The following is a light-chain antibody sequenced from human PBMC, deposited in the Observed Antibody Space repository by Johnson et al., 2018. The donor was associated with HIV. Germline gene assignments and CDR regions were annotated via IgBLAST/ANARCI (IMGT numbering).Light chain of an antibody. CDR3: GTWDSSLGGV. Sequence: QSMLTQPPSVSAAPGQKVTISCSGSSSNIGNNYVSWYQQLPGTAPKLLIYDNNKRPSGIPDRFSGSKSGTSATLGITGLQTGDAADYYCGTWDSSLGGVFGTGTRVTVL. CDR2: DNN. J-gene: IGLJ1*01. V-gene: IGLV1-51*01. CDR1: SSNIGNNY.